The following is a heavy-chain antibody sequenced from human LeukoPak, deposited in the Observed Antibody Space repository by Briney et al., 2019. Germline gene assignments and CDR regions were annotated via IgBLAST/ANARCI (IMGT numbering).Heavy chain of an antibody. D-gene: IGHD2-15*01. CDR1: GGSISSYY. CDR2: IYYSGST. J-gene: IGHJ4*02. Sequence: SETLSLTCTASGGSISSYYWRWIRQPPGKGLEGIGYIYYSGSTNYNPSLKSRVTISVDPSKNQFALKLSSVTAADTAVYYCASTYCSGGSCYWALEYWGQGTLVTVSS. V-gene: IGHV4-59*08. CDR3: ASTYCSGGSCYWALEY.